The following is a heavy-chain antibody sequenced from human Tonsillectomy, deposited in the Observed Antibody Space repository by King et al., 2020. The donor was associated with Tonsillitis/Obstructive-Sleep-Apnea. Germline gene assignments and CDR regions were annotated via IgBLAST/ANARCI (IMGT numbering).Heavy chain of an antibody. CDR3: ARAGTTVTYFDY. CDR2: IYYSGST. J-gene: IGHJ4*02. Sequence: VQLQESGPGLVKPSETLSLTCTVSGGSISSYYWSWIRQPPGKGLEWIGYIYYSGSTNYNPSLKSRVTISVDTSKNQFSLKLSSVTAADTAVYYCARAGTTVTYFDYWGQGTLVTVSS. V-gene: IGHV4-59*01. CDR1: GGSISSYY. D-gene: IGHD4-17*01.